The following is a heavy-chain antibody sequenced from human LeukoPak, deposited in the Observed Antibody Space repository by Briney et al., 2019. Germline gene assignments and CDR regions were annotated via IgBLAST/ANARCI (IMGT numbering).Heavy chain of an antibody. CDR2: ISWNSGTI. Sequence: PGGSLRLSCAASGFRIDGYAMHWVRQAPGKGLEWVSGISWNSGTIAYADSVKGRFTISRDDAKNSLYLQMNSLRAEDTALYYCAKDIAPAVFYYMDVWGKGTTVIVSS. V-gene: IGHV3-9*01. J-gene: IGHJ6*03. CDR1: GFRIDGYA. CDR3: AKDIAPAVFYYMDV.